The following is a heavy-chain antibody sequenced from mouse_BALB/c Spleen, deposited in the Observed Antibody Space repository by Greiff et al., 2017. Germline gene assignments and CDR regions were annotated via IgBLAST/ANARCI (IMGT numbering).Heavy chain of an antibody. V-gene: IGHV10S3*01. J-gene: IGHJ2*01. CDR2: IRSKSNNYAT. CDR1: GFTFNTNA. CDR3: VNWDFDY. D-gene: IGHD4-1*01. Sequence: EVMLVETGGGLVQPKGSLKLSCAASGFTFNTNAMNWVRQAPGKGLEWVARIRSKSNNYATYYADSVKDRFTISRDDSQSMLYLQMNNLKTEDTAMYYCVNWDFDYWGQGTTLTVSS.